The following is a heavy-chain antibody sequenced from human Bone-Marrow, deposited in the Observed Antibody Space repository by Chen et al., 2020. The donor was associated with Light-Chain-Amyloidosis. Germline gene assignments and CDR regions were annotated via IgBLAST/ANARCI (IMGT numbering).Heavy chain of an antibody. CDR1: GYTFPNYW. J-gene: IGHJ4*01. CDR2: IYPDDSDA. D-gene: IGHD5-12*01. CDR3: ARRRDGYNFDY. Sequence: EVQLEQSGPEVKKPGESLKISCKGSGYTFPNYWIGWVRQMPGKGLEWMGVIYPDDSDARYSPSLDGQVTISADKSSTTAYLQWRSLKASDTAMYYCARRRDGYNFDYWGHGTLVTVSS. V-gene: IGHV5-51*01.